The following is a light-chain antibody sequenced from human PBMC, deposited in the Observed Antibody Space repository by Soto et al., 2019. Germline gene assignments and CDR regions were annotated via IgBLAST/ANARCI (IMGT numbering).Light chain of an antibody. J-gene: IGKJ1*01. CDR3: QKYNSAPWT. Sequence: IQLTKYPSSLSASVGDRVTITCRASQGISNYLAWYQQKPGTVPKLLISAASTLQTGVPSRFSGGGSGTDFTLTISSLQPEDVATYYCQKYNSAPWTFGQGTNVDIK. CDR1: QGISNY. CDR2: AAS. V-gene: IGKV1-27*01.